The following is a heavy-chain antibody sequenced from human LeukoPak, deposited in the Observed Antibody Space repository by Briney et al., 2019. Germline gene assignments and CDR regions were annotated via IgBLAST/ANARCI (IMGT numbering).Heavy chain of an antibody. CDR3: ARHVAWSSSYYFDY. Sequence: GESLKISCKGSGYGFTSYWIGWVRQMPGKGLEGMGIIYPGDSDTRYSPSFQGQASISADKSISTAYLQWSSLKASDTAMYYCARHVAWSSSYYFDYWGQGTLVTVSS. D-gene: IGHD6-6*01. V-gene: IGHV5-51*01. CDR1: GYGFTSYW. J-gene: IGHJ4*02. CDR2: IYPGDSDT.